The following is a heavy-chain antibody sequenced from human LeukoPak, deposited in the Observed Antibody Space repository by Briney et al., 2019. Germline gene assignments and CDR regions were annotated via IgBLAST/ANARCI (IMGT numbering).Heavy chain of an antibody. CDR2: ISAYNGNT. D-gene: IGHD3-16*01. CDR3: ARARLRLGELPPYYFDY. V-gene: IGHV1-18*04. CDR1: GYTFTSYG. J-gene: IGHJ4*02. Sequence: GASVKVSCKASGYTFTSYGISWVRQAPGQGLEWMGWISAYNGNTNYAQKLQGRVTMTTDTSTSTAYMELRSLRSDDTAVYYCARARLRLGELPPYYFDYWGQGTLVTVSS.